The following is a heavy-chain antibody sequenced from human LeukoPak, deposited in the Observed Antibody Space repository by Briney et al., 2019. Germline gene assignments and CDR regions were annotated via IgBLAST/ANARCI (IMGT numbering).Heavy chain of an antibody. D-gene: IGHD1-26*01. J-gene: IGHJ4*02. CDR3: ARAGLWELLGDYYFDY. Sequence: GGSLTLSCAASGFTFSNYNLNWVRQAPGKGLEWVSYISIGGITIYYADSVKGRFTISRDNAKNSLYLQMNSLRAEDTAVYYCARAGLWELLGDYYFDYWGQGTLVTVSS. CDR1: GFTFSNYN. CDR2: ISIGGITI. V-gene: IGHV3-48*04.